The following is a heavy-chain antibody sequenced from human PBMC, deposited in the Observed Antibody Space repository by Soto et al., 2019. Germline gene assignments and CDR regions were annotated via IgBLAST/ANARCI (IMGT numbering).Heavy chain of an antibody. CDR3: ARLFIAVARPRYWYFDL. D-gene: IGHD6-19*01. J-gene: IGHJ2*01. CDR1: GGSISSSSYY. V-gene: IGHV4-39*01. CDR2: VFYSGST. Sequence: SETLSLTCTVSGGSISSSSYYWGWIRQPPGEGLEWIGSVFYSGSTYYNPSLKSRVTISVDTSKNQFSLELISVTAADTAVFYCARLFIAVARPRYWYFDLWGRGTLVTVSS.